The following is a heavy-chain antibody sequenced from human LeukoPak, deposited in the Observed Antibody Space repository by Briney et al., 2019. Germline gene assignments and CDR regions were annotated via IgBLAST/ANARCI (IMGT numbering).Heavy chain of an antibody. CDR3: AKGVSSVPRRAYFDY. CDR2: ISGSGGST. Sequence: PGGSLRLSCAASGFTFSSYAMSWVRQAPGRGLEWASAISGSGGSTYYADSVKGRFTISRDNSKNTLYLQMNSLRAEDTAVYYCAKGVSSVPRRAYFDYWGQGTLVTVSS. V-gene: IGHV3-23*01. D-gene: IGHD2-8*01. J-gene: IGHJ4*02. CDR1: GFTFSSYA.